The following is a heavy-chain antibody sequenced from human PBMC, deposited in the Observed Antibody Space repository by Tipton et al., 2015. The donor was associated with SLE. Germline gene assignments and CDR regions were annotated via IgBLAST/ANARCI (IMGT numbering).Heavy chain of an antibody. Sequence: TLSLTCTVSSGSVSSGAYYWSWIRQHPGKGLEWIGYVFSSGTTYYNPSLKGRLSLSLDTSQNQLSLKLSSVTSADTAVYYCATIVGSTEYFDYWGQGTLVTVSS. CDR2: VFSSGTT. V-gene: IGHV4-31*03. D-gene: IGHD1-26*01. J-gene: IGHJ4*02. CDR1: SGSVSSGAYY. CDR3: ATIVGSTEYFDY.